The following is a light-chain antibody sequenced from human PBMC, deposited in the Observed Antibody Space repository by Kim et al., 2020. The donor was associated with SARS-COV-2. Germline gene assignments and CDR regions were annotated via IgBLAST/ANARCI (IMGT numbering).Light chain of an antibody. CDR2: STN. CDR3: AAWDDSLNAYV. J-gene: IGLJ1*01. Sequence: GQRVTIACSGSSSNIGSKTVDWFQHLPGTASKLLIYSTNQRPSGVPDRFSGSKSGTSASLAISGLQSEDEADYYCAAWDDSLNAYVFGTGTKVTVL. V-gene: IGLV1-44*01. CDR1: SSNIGSKT.